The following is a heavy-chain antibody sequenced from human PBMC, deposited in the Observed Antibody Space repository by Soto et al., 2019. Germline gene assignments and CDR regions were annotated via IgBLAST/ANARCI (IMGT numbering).Heavy chain of an antibody. CDR3: ARIPHDTGTAPDY. J-gene: IGHJ4*02. CDR2: IYYSGST. D-gene: IGHD1-1*01. V-gene: IGHV4-59*06. CDR1: GGSISSYY. Sequence: SETLSLTCTVSGGSISSYYWSWIRQHPGKGLEWIGYIYYSGSTYYNPSLKSRVTISVDTSKNQFSLKLSSVTAADTAVYYCARIPHDTGTAPDYWGQGTLVTVSS.